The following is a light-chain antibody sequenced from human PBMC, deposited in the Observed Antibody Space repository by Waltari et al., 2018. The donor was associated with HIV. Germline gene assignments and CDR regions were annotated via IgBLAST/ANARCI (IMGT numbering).Light chain of an antibody. CDR1: NSDIGAYNY. CDR2: EVN. Sequence: QSALTQPPSASGSPGQSVTISCTGTNSDIGAYNYVSWYQQHPGKAPKFMIYEVNRRPSGVPDRFYGSKSGNTASLTVSGLQAEDEADYYCSSYAGSNNWVFGGGTKLTVL. J-gene: IGLJ3*02. V-gene: IGLV2-8*01. CDR3: SSYAGSNNWV.